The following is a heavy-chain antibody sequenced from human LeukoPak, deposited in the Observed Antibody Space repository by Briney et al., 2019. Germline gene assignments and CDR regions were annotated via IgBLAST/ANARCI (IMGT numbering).Heavy chain of an antibody. CDR1: GYTFTGYF. J-gene: IGHJ5*02. V-gene: IGHV1-2*02. Sequence: ASVKVSCKASGYTFTGYFIHWVRQAPGQGLEWMGWINPNNGGTKYAQKFQDRVTMTRDTSISTAYMELSRLRSDDTAVYYCARDQYCSSTSCYNWFDPWGQGTLVTVSS. D-gene: IGHD2-2*01. CDR2: INPNNGGT. CDR3: ARDQYCSSTSCYNWFDP.